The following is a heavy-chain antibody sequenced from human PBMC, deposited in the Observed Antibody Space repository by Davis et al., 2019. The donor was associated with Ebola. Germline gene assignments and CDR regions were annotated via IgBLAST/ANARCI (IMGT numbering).Heavy chain of an antibody. V-gene: IGHV3-33*01. CDR2: IWYDGSNK. CDR1: GFTFSSYG. J-gene: IGHJ4*02. Sequence: GESLKISCAASGFTFSSYGMHWVRQAPGKGPEWVAVIWYDGSNKYYADSVKSRFTISRNNSKNTLYLQMNSLRAEDTAVYYCARMLRGSSWYGFDYWGQGTLVTVSS. D-gene: IGHD6-13*01. CDR3: ARMLRGSSWYGFDY.